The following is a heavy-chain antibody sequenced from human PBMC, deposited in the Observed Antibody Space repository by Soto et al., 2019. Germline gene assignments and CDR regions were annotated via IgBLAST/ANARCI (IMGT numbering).Heavy chain of an antibody. D-gene: IGHD6-13*01. CDR3: AAISWIYYYGMDV. CDR2: IYYSGST. V-gene: IGHV4-31*03. CDR1: GGSISSGGYY. Sequence: KTSETLSLTCTVSGGSISSGGYYWSWIRQHPGKGLEWIGYIYYSGSTYYNPSLKSRVTISVDTSKNQFSLKLSSVTAADTAVYYCAAISWIYYYGMDVWGQGTTVTVSS. J-gene: IGHJ6*02.